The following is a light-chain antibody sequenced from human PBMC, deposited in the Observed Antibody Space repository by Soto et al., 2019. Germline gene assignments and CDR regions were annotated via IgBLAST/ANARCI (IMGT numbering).Light chain of an antibody. Sequence: EIVMTQSPATLSVSPGERATLSCRASQSVSSILAWYQQKPGQSPRLLIYGASTRATGIPARFSGSGSGTEFTLTISSLQSEDFAVYYCQHYNNWPQTFGQGTKVEIK. CDR1: QSVSSI. CDR2: GAS. V-gene: IGKV3-15*01. J-gene: IGKJ1*01. CDR3: QHYNNWPQT.